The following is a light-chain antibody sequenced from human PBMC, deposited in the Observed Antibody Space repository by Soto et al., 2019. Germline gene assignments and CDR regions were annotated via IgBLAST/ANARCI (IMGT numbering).Light chain of an antibody. J-gene: IGKJ5*01. CDR2: GAS. CDR1: QSVSSSY. V-gene: IGKV3-20*01. Sequence: EIVLTQSPGTLSLSPGERGTLSCRASQSVSSSYLAWYQQKPGQAPRLLIYGASIRATGIPDRFSGSGSGTDFTLTISRLEPEDFAVYYCQQYITWPITFGQGTRLEIK. CDR3: QQYITWPIT.